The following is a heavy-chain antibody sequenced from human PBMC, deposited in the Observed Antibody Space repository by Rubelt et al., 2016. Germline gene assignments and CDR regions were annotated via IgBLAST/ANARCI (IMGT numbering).Heavy chain of an antibody. D-gene: IGHD3-22*01. CDR2: INHSGST. Sequence: QVQLQQWGAGLLKPSETLSLTCAVYGGSFSGYYWSWIRQPPGKGLEWIGEINHSGSTNYNPSLTSRVSISVDTSKNQFALKRSAVTAADTAVYYCARGGSKEMHYYDSSLGYWGQGTLVTVSS. CDR1: GGSFSGYY. V-gene: IGHV4-34*01. CDR3: ARGGSKEMHYYDSSLGY. J-gene: IGHJ4*02.